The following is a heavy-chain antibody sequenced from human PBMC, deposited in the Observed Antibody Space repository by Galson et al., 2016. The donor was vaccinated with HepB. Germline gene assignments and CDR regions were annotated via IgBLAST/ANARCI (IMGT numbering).Heavy chain of an antibody. CDR3: ARRGGYCSGGSCYSSGYGMDV. J-gene: IGHJ6*02. D-gene: IGHD2-15*01. CDR2: TFPGDSDT. Sequence: QSGAEVKKPGESLKISCKGSGYTFTNYWIGWVRQMPGKGLEWMGITFPGDSDTRYSPPFQGQVTISADKSISTAYLQWSSLKASDTAMYYCARRGGYCSGGSCYSSGYGMDVWGQGTTVTVSS. V-gene: IGHV5-51*01. CDR1: GYTFTNYW.